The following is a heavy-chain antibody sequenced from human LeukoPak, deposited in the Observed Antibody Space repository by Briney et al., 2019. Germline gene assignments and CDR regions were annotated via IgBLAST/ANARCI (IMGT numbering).Heavy chain of an antibody. Sequence: PGGSLRLSCAASGFTFSGSAMHWVRQASGKGLEWVGRIRSKAHSYATAYAASVKGRFTIFRDDSKNTAYPQMNSLKTEDTAVYYCTIHGGRDYYDSSEDAFDIWGQGTMVIVSS. CDR1: GFTFSGSA. CDR3: TIHGGRDYYDSSEDAFDI. V-gene: IGHV3-73*01. D-gene: IGHD3-22*01. CDR2: IRSKAHSYAT. J-gene: IGHJ3*02.